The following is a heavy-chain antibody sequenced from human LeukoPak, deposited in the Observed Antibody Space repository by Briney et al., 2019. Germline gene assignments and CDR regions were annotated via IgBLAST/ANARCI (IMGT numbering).Heavy chain of an antibody. D-gene: IGHD3-10*01. CDR1: GFTFSTYA. Sequence: TGGSLRLSCAASGFTFSTYAMIWVRQAPGKGLEWVSAISGSGGSTYYADSVKGRFTISRDNSKNTLYLQMNSLRAEDTAVYYCAKGRGSGPRYYFDYWGQGTLVTVSS. V-gene: IGHV3-23*01. J-gene: IGHJ4*02. CDR3: AKGRGSGPRYYFDY. CDR2: ISGSGGST.